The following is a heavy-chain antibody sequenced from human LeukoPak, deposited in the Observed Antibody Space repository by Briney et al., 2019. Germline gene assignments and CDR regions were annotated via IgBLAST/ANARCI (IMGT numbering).Heavy chain of an antibody. CDR2: MNPNSGNT. D-gene: IGHD6-19*01. CDR3: ARGPMGGWYGRTNWFDP. CDR1: GYTFTSYD. V-gene: IGHV1-8*01. J-gene: IGHJ5*02. Sequence: ASVKVSCKASGYTFTSYDINWVRQATGQGLEWMGWMNPNSGNTGYAQKFQGRVTMTRNTSISTAYMELSSLRSEDTAVYYCARGPMGGWYGRTNWFDPWGQGTLVTVSS.